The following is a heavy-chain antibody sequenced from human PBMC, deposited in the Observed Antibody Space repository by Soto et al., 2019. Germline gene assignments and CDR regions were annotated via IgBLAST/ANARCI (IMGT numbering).Heavy chain of an antibody. J-gene: IGHJ5*02. D-gene: IGHD4-17*01. V-gene: IGHV4-34*01. Sequence: SETLALTCAVYGGSFSGYYWSWIRQPPGKGLEWIGEINHSGSTNYNPSLKSRVTISVDTSKNQFPLKLSSVTAADTAVYYCARGVPADYGDRNWFDPWGQGTLVTVSS. CDR2: INHSGST. CDR1: GGSFSGYY. CDR3: ARGVPADYGDRNWFDP.